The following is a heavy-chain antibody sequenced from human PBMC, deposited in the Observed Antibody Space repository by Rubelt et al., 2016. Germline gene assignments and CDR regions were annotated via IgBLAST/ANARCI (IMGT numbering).Heavy chain of an antibody. CDR3: ARDDSPYYYDSSGYYDY. CDR1: GYTFTSYA. Sequence: QVQLVQSGSELKKPGASVKVSCKASGYTFTSYAMNWVRQAPGQGLEWMGWINPNSGGTNYAQKFQVLVTMTRDTSISTAYMELSRLRSDDTAVYYCARDDSPYYYDSSGYYDYWGQGTLVTVSS. D-gene: IGHD3-22*01. J-gene: IGHJ4*02. CDR2: INPNSGGT. V-gene: IGHV1-2*04.